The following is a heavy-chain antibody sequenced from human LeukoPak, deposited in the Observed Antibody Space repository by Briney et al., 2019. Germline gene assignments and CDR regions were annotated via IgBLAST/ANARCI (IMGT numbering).Heavy chain of an antibody. J-gene: IGHJ4*02. D-gene: IGHD6-19*01. Sequence: PGGSLRLSCAASGSTLSSYGMHWVRQAPGKGLEWVAVIWYDGSNKYYADSVKGRFTISRDNSKNTLYLQMSSLRAEDTAVYYCARDRGGYSSGWYYFDYWGQGTLVTVSS. V-gene: IGHV3-33*01. CDR1: GSTLSSYG. CDR2: IWYDGSNK. CDR3: ARDRGGYSSGWYYFDY.